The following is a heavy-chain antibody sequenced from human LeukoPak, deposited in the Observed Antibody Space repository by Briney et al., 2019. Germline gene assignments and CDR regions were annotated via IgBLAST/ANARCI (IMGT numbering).Heavy chain of an antibody. J-gene: IGHJ4*02. V-gene: IGHV3-33*01. CDR1: GLSFSAYG. CDR3: ARDDGTDSFDC. CDR2: IWYDGSKK. D-gene: IGHD1-1*01. Sequence: PGGSLRLSCAASGLSFSAYGMHWVRQAPGKGLEWVAVIWYDGSKKYYADSVKGRFTISRDNSKNTVDLQMNSLRAEDTAVYYCARDDGTDSFDCWGQGTLVTVSS.